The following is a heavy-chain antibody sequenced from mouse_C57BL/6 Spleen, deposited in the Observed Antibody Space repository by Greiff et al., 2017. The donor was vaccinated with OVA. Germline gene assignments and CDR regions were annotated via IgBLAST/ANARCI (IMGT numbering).Heavy chain of an antibody. V-gene: IGHV5-9*01. Sequence: EVMLVESGGGLVKPGGSLKLSCAASGFTFSSYTMSWVRQTPEKRLEWVATISGGGGNTYYPDSVKGRFTISRDNAKTTLYLQMSSLRSEDTALYYCARHGYSNPWFAYWGQGTLVTVSA. J-gene: IGHJ3*01. CDR2: ISGGGGNT. D-gene: IGHD2-5*01. CDR3: ARHGYSNPWFAY. CDR1: GFTFSSYT.